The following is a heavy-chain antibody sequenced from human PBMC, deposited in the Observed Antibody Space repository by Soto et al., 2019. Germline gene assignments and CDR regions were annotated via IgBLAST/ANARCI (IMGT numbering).Heavy chain of an antibody. CDR1: GFPFSNAW. J-gene: IGHJ6*02. CDR2: IKSKTDGGTT. V-gene: IGHV3-15*07. CDR3: TTPGPGIAVAGTPSLVLLYYYYGMDV. D-gene: IGHD6-19*01. Sequence: GGSLSLSCAASGFPFSNAWMNWVRQAPGKGLEWVGRIKSKTDGGTTDYAAPVKGRFTISRDDSKNTLYLQMNSLKTEDTAVYYCTTPGPGIAVAGTPSLVLLYYYYGMDVWGQGTTVTVSS.